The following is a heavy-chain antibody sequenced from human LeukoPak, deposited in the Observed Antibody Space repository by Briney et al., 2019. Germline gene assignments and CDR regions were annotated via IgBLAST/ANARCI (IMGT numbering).Heavy chain of an antibody. CDR1: GGSISSSSYY. CDR2: INHSGST. Sequence: SETLSLTCTVSGGSISSSSYYWSWIRQPPGKGLEWIGEINHSGSTNYNPSLKSRVTISVDTSKNQFSLKLSSVTAADTAVYYCARGRYDSSGYYTFDYWGQGTLVTVSS. D-gene: IGHD3-22*01. CDR3: ARGRYDSSGYYTFDY. J-gene: IGHJ4*02. V-gene: IGHV4-39*07.